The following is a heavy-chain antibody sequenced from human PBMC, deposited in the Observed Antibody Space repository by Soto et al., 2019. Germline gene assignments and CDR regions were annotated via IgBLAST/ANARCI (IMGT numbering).Heavy chain of an antibody. CDR2: IIPIFGTA. CDR1: GGTFSSYA. Sequence: SVKVSCKASGGTFSSYAISWVRQAPGQGLEWMGGIIPIFGTANYAQKFQGRVTITADESTSTAYMELSSLRSEDTAVYYCARGWGVGGFGRYYDSSGSPAFDIWGQGTMVTVSS. V-gene: IGHV1-69*13. D-gene: IGHD3-22*01. CDR3: ARGWGVGGFGRYYDSSGSPAFDI. J-gene: IGHJ3*02.